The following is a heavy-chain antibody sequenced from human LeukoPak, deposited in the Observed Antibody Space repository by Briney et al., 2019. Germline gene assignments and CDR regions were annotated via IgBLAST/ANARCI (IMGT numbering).Heavy chain of an antibody. J-gene: IGHJ4*02. CDR3: ARDGIAVAGLDY. D-gene: IGHD6-19*01. V-gene: IGHV1-46*01. CDR1: GYTFTSYY. CDR2: INPSGGST. Sequence: GASVKVSCKASGYTFTSYYMHWVRQAPGQGLEWMGIINPSGGSTSYAQEFQGRVTMTRDTSTSTVYMELSSLRSEDTAVYYCARDGIAVAGLDYWGQGTLVTVSS.